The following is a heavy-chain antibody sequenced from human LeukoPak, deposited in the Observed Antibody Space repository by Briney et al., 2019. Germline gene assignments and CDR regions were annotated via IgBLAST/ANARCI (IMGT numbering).Heavy chain of an antibody. CDR2: ISGSDSTT. D-gene: IGHD3-9*01. CDR1: GFTFSRYA. V-gene: IGHV3-23*01. Sequence: RGSLRLSCAASGFTFSRYAMSWVRQAPGKGLEWVSAISGSDSTTYYADSVKGRFTISRDNSKNTLYLQMSSLRVEDTAVYYCAKRYFGNYYFDYWGQGTQVTVSS. J-gene: IGHJ4*02. CDR3: AKRYFGNYYFDY.